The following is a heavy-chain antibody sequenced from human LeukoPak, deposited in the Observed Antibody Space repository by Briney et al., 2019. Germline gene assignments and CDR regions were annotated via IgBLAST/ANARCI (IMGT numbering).Heavy chain of an antibody. D-gene: IGHD3-22*01. V-gene: IGHV3-33*08. J-gene: IGHJ3*02. CDR3: ARGLSSGYLFGAFDI. CDR2: IWYDGSNK. Sequence: PGGSLRLSCAASGFTFSSYAMSWVRQAPGKGLEGVAVIWYDGSNKYYADSVKGRFTISRDNSKNTLYMQMNSLRAEDTAVYYCARGLSSGYLFGAFDIWGQGTMVTVSS. CDR1: GFTFSSYA.